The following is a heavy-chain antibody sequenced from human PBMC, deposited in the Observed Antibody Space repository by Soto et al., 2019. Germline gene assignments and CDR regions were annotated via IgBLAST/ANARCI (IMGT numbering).Heavy chain of an antibody. D-gene: IGHD5-12*01. CDR2: INPNNGDT. J-gene: IGHJ4*02. V-gene: IGHV1-2*02. CDR3: ARHSGYDYVFDY. CDR1: GYTFTGYY. Sequence: QVPLVQSGAEVKKPGASVKVSCKASGYTFTGYYIHWVRQAPGQGLEWMGWINPNNGDTNYAQKFQGGVTMTRDTSTSTAYMELSSLTFDDTAVYYCARHSGYDYVFDYWGQGTLVTVSS.